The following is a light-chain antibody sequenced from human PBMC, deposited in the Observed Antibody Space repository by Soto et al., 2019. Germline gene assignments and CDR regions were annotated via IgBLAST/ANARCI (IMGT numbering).Light chain of an antibody. Sequence: DIQMTQSPSTLSASVGDRVTITCRASQTISSWLAWYQQRPGQAPKVLIYKASNLGSGVPSRFSGSGSGTEFSLTISSLQPDDFATYYCQQYNSFPCTFGQGTKLEI. V-gene: IGKV1-5*03. J-gene: IGKJ2*02. CDR3: QQYNSFPCT. CDR2: KAS. CDR1: QTISSW.